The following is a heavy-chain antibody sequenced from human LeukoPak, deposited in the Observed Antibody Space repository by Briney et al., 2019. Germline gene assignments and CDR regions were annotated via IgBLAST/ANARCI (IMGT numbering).Heavy chain of an antibody. Sequence: ASGKVSCKASGYTFTGYYMHWVRQAPGQGLEWMGWINPNSGGTNYAQKFQGRVTMTRDTSISTAYMELSRLRSDDTAVYYCARDLWGYYYGSGSTSDYWGQGTLVTVSS. CDR3: ARDLWGYYYGSGSTSDY. CDR1: GYTFTGYY. V-gene: IGHV1-2*02. D-gene: IGHD3-10*01. CDR2: INPNSGGT. J-gene: IGHJ4*02.